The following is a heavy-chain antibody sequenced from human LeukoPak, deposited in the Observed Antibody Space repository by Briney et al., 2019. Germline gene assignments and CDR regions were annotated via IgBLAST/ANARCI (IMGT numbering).Heavy chain of an antibody. CDR1: GFTFSSYA. Sequence: PGGSLRLSCAASGFTFSSYAIHWVRQAPGKGLEWVAVISYDGGNKYYADSVKGRFTISRDNSKNTLFLQMNSLRAEDTAVYYCAREVAAAGASYHYGMDVWGQGTTVTVSS. V-gene: IGHV3-30*04. CDR3: AREVAAAGASYHYGMDV. CDR2: ISYDGGNK. J-gene: IGHJ6*02. D-gene: IGHD6-13*01.